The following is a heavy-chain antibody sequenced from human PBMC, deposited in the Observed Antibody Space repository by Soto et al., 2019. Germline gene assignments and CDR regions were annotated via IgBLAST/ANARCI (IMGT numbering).Heavy chain of an antibody. CDR1: GFTFSSYG. J-gene: IGHJ4*02. CDR3: AKDSSSMVRGVVDY. D-gene: IGHD3-10*01. Sequence: GGSLRLSCAASGFTFSSYGMHWVRQAPGKGLEWVAVISYDGSNKYYADSVKGRFTISRDNSKNTLYLQMNSLRAEDTAVYYCAKDSSSMVRGVVDYWGQGTLVTVSS. CDR2: ISYDGSNK. V-gene: IGHV3-30*18.